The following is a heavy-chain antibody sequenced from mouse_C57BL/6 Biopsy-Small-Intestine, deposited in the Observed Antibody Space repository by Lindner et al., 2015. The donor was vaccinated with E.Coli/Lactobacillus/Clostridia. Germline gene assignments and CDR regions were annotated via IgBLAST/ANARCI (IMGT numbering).Heavy chain of an antibody. D-gene: IGHD1-1*01. J-gene: IGHJ4*01. V-gene: IGHV1-84*02. CDR1: GYNFSKYV. Sequence: SVKVSCKASGYNFSKYVMQWVRQAPGQRPEWMGWIIAVNGNTKYSQWFQGRVTITMDTSASTAYMELSSLTSEDTAVYYCARDDVVAPGSYMDYWGQGTLVTVSS. CDR3: ARDDVVAPGSYMDY. CDR2: IIAVNGNT.